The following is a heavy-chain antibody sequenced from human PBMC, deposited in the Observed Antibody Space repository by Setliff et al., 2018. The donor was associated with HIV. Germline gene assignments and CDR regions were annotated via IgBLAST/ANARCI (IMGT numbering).Heavy chain of an antibody. CDR2: IIPIFGTT. CDR1: GGTFSNYA. V-gene: IGHV1-69*05. Sequence: GASVKVSCKASGGTFSNYAINWVRQAPGQGLEWMGGIIPIFGTTNYAQKFQGRVTITTDESTSTAYMELSSLRSEDTAVYYCARARGNYYGSGKVYYYYYYMDVWGKGTTVTVSS. J-gene: IGHJ6*03. D-gene: IGHD3-10*01. CDR3: ARARGNYYGSGKVYYYYYYMDV.